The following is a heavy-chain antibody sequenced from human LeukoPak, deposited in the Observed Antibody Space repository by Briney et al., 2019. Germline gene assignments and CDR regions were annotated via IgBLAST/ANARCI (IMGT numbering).Heavy chain of an antibody. CDR3: ARANRWGYSSSSRKSGGWFDP. V-gene: IGHV1-8*01. Sequence: ASVKVSCKASGYTFTSYDINWVRQATGQGLEWMGWMNPNSGNTGYAQKFQGRVTMTRDMSTSTVYMELSSLRSEDTAVYYCARANRWGYSSSSRKSGGWFDPWGQGTLVTVSS. CDR2: MNPNSGNT. J-gene: IGHJ5*02. D-gene: IGHD6-6*01. CDR1: GYTFTSYD.